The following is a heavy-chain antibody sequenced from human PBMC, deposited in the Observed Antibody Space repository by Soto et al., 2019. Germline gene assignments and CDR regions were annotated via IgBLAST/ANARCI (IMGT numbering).Heavy chain of an antibody. CDR1: GFSLTSHA. J-gene: IGHJ4*02. V-gene: IGHV3-23*01. CDR3: ARDTPRHDFWSGYSDS. D-gene: IGHD3-3*01. Sequence: ESGGDLVQPGGSLRLSCEASGFSLTSHAMSWVCQAPGMGLEWVSAISRSGDSTYYGASVKGRFIVSRDNSKNIVYLQMKKLRVEDTAVYYCARDTPRHDFWSGYSDSWGQGTLVAVSS. CDR2: ISRSGDST.